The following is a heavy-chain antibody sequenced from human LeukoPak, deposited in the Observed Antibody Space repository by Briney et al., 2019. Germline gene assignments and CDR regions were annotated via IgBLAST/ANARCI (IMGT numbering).Heavy chain of an antibody. CDR2: IVVGSGNT. D-gene: IGHD3-10*01. J-gene: IGHJ4*02. V-gene: IGHV1-58*02. CDR1: GFTFTRSA. Sequence: GTSVKVSCKASGFTFTRSAMQWVRQARGQRLEWIGWIVVGSGNTNYAQKFQERVTITRDMSTSTAHMELSSLRSEATAVYYCAALYNFGSGSYSPIDYWGQGTLVTVSS. CDR3: AALYNFGSGSYSPIDY.